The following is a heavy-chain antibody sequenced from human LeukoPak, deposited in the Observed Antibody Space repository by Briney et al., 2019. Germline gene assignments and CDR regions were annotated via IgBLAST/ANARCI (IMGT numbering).Heavy chain of an antibody. D-gene: IGHD3-22*01. V-gene: IGHV3-21*01. J-gene: IGHJ4*02. CDR3: ARDSPLPYDSSGYLQTFDY. CDR1: GFTFSSYS. CDR2: ISSSSSYI. Sequence: GGSLRLSYAASGFTFSSYSMNWVRQAPGKGLEWVSSISSSSSYIYYADSVKGRFTISRDNAKNSLYLQMNSLRAEDTAVYYCARDSPLPYDSSGYLQTFDYWGQGTLVTVSS.